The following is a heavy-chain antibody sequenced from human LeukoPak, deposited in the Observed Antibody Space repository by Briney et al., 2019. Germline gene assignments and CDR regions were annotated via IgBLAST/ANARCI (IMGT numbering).Heavy chain of an antibody. CDR3: ARVDSGSYSWFDP. V-gene: IGHV4-4*02. CDR2: IYHSGST. D-gene: IGHD1-26*01. Sequence: PSETLSLTCAVSGGSISSSNWWSWVRQPPGKGLEWIGEIYHSGSTNYNPSLKSRVTISVDKSKNQFSLKLSSVTAADTAVYYCARVDSGSYSWFDPWGQGTLVTVSS. CDR1: GGSISSSNW. J-gene: IGHJ5*02.